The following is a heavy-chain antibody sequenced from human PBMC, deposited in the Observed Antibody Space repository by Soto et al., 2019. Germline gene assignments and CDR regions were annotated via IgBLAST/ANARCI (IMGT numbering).Heavy chain of an antibody. D-gene: IGHD3-3*01. CDR1: GGSISSNNW. J-gene: IGHJ3*02. CDR2: IHHTGGT. V-gene: IGHV4-4*02. CDR3: AVQSSVVRFLGFDI. Sequence: PSETLSLTCAVSGGSISSNNWWSWVRQPPGKGMEWIGEIHHTGGTSYNSSLKSQVTILLDKSKDQFSLNLISVTAADTALYYCAVQSSVVRFLGFDIWGQGTMVT.